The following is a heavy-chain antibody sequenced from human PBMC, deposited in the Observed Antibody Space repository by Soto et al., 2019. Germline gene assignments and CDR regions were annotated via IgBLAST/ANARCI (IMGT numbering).Heavy chain of an antibody. CDR3: VGGQYYFDY. J-gene: IGHJ4*02. CDR1: GFPFTSYG. D-gene: IGHD3-10*01. CDR2: ISYDGSNK. Sequence: QVQLVESGGGVVQPGRSLRLSCAASGFPFTSYGMHWVREGPGKGLEWVAVISYDGSNKFYADSVKGRFTISRDNSKNTLYLPMDSLRPDDTALYYCVGGQYYFDYRGQGTLVIVSS. V-gene: IGHV3-30*03.